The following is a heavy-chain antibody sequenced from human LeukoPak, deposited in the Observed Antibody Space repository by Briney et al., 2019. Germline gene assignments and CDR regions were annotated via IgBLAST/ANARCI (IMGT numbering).Heavy chain of an antibody. V-gene: IGHV4-34*01. CDR2: INHSGST. D-gene: IGHD2-2*01. CDR3: ARGQLRRYYFDY. CDR1: GGSFSGYY. Sequence: SETLSLTCAVYGGSFSGYYWSWIRQPPGRGLEWIGEINHSGSTNYNPSLKSRVTISVDTSKNQFSLKLSSVTAADTAVYYCARGQLRRYYFDYWGQGTLVTVSS. J-gene: IGHJ4*02.